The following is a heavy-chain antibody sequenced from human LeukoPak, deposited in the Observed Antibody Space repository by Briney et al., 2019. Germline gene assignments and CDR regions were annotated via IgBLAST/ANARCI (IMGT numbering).Heavy chain of an antibody. CDR2: IYHGGST. J-gene: IGHJ6*03. D-gene: IGHD6-13*01. V-gene: IGHV4-4*02. CDR3: ARGLDSSSWNYYYYYMDV. CDR1: GGSIRSTHW. Sequence: SGTLSLTCAVSGGSIRSTHWWTWVRQSPGKGLEWIGQIYHGGSTNYNPSLKSRVTISVDTSKNQFSLKLSSVTAADTAVYYCARGLDSSSWNYYYYYMDVWGKGTTVTISS.